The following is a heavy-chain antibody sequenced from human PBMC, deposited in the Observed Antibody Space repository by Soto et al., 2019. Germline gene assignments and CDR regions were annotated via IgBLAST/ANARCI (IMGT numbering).Heavy chain of an antibody. J-gene: IGHJ6*02. V-gene: IGHV1-18*01. CDR1: GYTFTTYG. CDR3: AREGEMPYYYYGLDV. D-gene: IGHD3-16*01. CDR2: ISGYDGHT. Sequence: QVQLVQSGAEVRKPGASVKVSCKASGYTFTTYGITWARQAPGQGLEWMGWISGYDGHTKYAQKFQGRIIMTTDTSTSTVYLVLRSLTSDDTAVYYCAREGEMPYYYYGLDVWGQGTTVTVSS.